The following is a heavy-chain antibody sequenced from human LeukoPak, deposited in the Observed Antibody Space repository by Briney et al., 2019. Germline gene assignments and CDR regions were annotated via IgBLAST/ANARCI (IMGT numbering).Heavy chain of an antibody. D-gene: IGHD2-2*01. CDR1: GFTFSRYW. Sequence: GGSLRLSCVASGFTFSRYWMSWVRQAPGKGLEWLANIKQDGSKTYYVDSVKGRFTISRDNAKNSLYLQMNSLRAEDTAVYYCARDQRYCSSSSCPWEPFDYWGQGTLVTVSS. CDR2: IKQDGSKT. J-gene: IGHJ4*02. V-gene: IGHV3-7*05. CDR3: ARDQRYCSSSSCPWEPFDY.